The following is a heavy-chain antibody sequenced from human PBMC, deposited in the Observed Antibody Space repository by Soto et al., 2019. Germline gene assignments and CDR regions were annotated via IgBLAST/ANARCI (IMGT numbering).Heavy chain of an antibody. CDR2: IYYSGST. CDR3: ARCSSSSFDYYYYYMDV. V-gene: IGHV4-59*08. D-gene: IGHD6-6*01. Sequence: SETLSLTCTVSGGSISSYYWSWIRQPPGKGLEWIGYIYYSGSTNYNPSLKSRVTISVDTSKNQFSLKLSSVTAADTAVYYCARCSSSSFDYYYYYMDVWGKGTTVTVSS. CDR1: GGSISSYY. J-gene: IGHJ6*03.